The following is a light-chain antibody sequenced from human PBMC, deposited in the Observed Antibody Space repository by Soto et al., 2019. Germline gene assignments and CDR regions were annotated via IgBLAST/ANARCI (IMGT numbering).Light chain of an antibody. V-gene: IGKV1-5*01. Sequence: SAVSVSKKDGVIITCRASQSIGTWLAWYQHRPGKAPSLLIYDASTLRSGVPSRFSGSGSGTEFTLTISSLQADDFATYYCQQSDTYPLTFGQR. J-gene: IGKJ5*01. CDR1: QSIGTW. CDR2: DAS. CDR3: QQSDTYPLT.